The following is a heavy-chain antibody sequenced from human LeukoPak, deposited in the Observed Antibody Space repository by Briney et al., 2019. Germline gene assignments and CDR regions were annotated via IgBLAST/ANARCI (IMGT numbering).Heavy chain of an antibody. J-gene: IGHJ3*02. D-gene: IGHD3-10*01. CDR3: AGGPFGRRAFDI. Sequence: GPVKVSCKASGYTFTGYYMHWVRQAPGQGLEWMGWINPNSGGTNYAQKFQGRVTMTRDTSISTAYMELSRLRSDDTAVYYCAGGPFGRRAFDIWGQGTMVTVSS. CDR2: INPNSGGT. CDR1: GYTFTGYY. V-gene: IGHV1-2*02.